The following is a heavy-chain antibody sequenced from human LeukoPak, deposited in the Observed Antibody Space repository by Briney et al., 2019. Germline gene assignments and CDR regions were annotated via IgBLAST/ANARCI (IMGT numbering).Heavy chain of an antibody. V-gene: IGHV1-2*02. D-gene: IGHD2-15*01. CDR2: INPNSGGT. Sequence: ASVKVSCKASGYTFTGYYMHWVRQAPGQGLEWMGWINPNSGGTNYAQKFQGRVTMTRDTSNSTAYMELSRLRSDDTAVYYCATTHGPYYYMDVWGKGTTVTVSS. CDR3: ATTHGPYYYMDV. J-gene: IGHJ6*03. CDR1: GYTFTGYY.